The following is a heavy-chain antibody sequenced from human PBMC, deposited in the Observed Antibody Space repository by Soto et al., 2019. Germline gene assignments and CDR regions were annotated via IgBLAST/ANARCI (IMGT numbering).Heavy chain of an antibody. V-gene: IGHV1-46*01. CDR1: GYTFTSYY. CDR2: INPSGGST. CDR3: ARHLIQSSSHSYYYYGMDV. D-gene: IGHD6-13*01. Sequence: ASVKVSCKASGYTFTSYYMHWVRQAPGQGLEWMGIINPSGGSTSYAQKFQGRVTMTRDTSTSTVYMELSSLRSEDTAVYYCARHLIQSSSHSYYYYGMDVWGQGTTVTISS. J-gene: IGHJ6*02.